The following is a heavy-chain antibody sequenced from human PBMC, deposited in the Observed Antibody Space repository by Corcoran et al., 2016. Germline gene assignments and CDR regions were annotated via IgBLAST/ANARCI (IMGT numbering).Heavy chain of an antibody. Sequence: EVQLVQSGAEVKKPGESLKISCQGSGYTFTSYWIGWVRQMPEKGLEWMGIIYPGDSDTRYSPSFQGQVTISADKSINTAYLQWSSLKASDTARYYCAGRTLGGYWYLDLWGRDTLVTVSA. CDR2: IYPGDSDT. CDR3: AGRTLGGYWYLDL. CDR1: GYTFTSYW. V-gene: IGHV5-51*01. J-gene: IGHJ2*01. D-gene: IGHD3-16*01.